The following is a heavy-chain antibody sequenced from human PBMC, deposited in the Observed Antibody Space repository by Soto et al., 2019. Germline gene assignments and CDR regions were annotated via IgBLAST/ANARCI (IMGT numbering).Heavy chain of an antibody. D-gene: IGHD6-25*01. CDR1: GGTFSSYA. CDR2: IIPIFGTA. CDR3: ARDKGSGKVFDY. V-gene: IGHV1-69*13. J-gene: IGHJ4*02. Sequence: ASVKVSCKASGGTFSSYAISWVRQAPGQGLEWMGGIIPIFGTANYAQKFQGRVTITADESTSTAYMELSSLRSEDTAVYYCARDKGSGKVFDYWGQGTLVTVSS.